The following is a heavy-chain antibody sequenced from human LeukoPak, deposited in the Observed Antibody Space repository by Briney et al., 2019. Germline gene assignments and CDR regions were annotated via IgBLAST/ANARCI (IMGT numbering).Heavy chain of an antibody. V-gene: IGHV1-2*02. D-gene: IGHD3-16*02. CDR2: INPNSGDT. CDR1: GYTFTGYY. J-gene: IGHJ3*02. CDR3: AMNRGGYPAPFDI. Sequence: GASVKVSCKASGYTFTGYYMHWVRQAPGQGLEWMGWINPNSGDTNYAQKFQGRVTMTRDTSISTAYMELSRLRSDDTAVYYCAMNRGGYPAPFDIWGQGTMVTVSS.